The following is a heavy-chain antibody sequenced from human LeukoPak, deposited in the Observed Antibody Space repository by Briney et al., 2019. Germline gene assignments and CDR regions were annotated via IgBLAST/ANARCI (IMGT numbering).Heavy chain of an antibody. CDR2: INHSGST. J-gene: IGHJ5*02. D-gene: IGHD6-19*01. CDR3: ARFQWLVDFDP. CDR1: GGSFSGYY. Sequence: SETLSLTCAVYGGSFSGYYWSWIRQPPGKGLEWIGEINHSGSTNYNPSLKSRVTISVDTSKNQFSLKLSSVTAADTAVYYCARFQWLVDFDPWGQGTLVTVSS. V-gene: IGHV4-34*01.